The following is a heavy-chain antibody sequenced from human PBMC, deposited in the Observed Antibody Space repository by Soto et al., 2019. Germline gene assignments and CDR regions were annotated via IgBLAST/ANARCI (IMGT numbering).Heavy chain of an antibody. CDR2: INPRGGIT. CDR1: GYTFPSYY. CDR3: ASSPAYGSSWYGIPPDLSHGMDV. V-gene: IGHV1-46*01. Sequence: QMQLVQSGAEVKKPGASVKVSCKASGYTFPSYYIHWVRQAPGQGLEWMGIINPRGGITTYAQKFQGRLTMTGDTSTSTVYMELSSLTSEDTAMYHCASSPAYGSSWYGIPPDLSHGMDVWGQGTTVTVSS. D-gene: IGHD6-13*01. J-gene: IGHJ6*02.